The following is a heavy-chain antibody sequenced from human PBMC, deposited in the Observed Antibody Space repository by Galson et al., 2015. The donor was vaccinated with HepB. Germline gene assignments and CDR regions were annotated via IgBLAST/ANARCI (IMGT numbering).Heavy chain of an antibody. V-gene: IGHV3-21*01. D-gene: IGHD1-26*01. CDR3: VRGVGATTEGYYFDY. J-gene: IGHJ4*02. Sequence: SLRLSCAASGFTFTTYSMNWVRQAPGKGLERVSSVSSSGSSTYYADSVRGRFTISRDNAKNSLYLQMDSLRVEDTALYYCVRGVGATTEGYYFDYWGQGTLVTVSS. CDR1: GFTFTTYS. CDR2: VSSSGSST.